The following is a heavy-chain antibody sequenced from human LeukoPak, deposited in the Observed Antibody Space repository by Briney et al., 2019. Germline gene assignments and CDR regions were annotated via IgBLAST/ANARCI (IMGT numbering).Heavy chain of an antibody. V-gene: IGHV3-21*01. CDR2: ISSSSSYI. Sequence: GGSLRLSCAASGFTFSSYSMSWVRQAPGKGLEWVSSISSSSSYIYYADSVKGRFTISRDNAKNSLYLHMNSLRAEDTAVYYCARVFRDFWSGYALDYWGQGTLVTVSS. J-gene: IGHJ4*02. CDR1: GFTFSSYS. CDR3: ARVFRDFWSGYALDY. D-gene: IGHD3-3*01.